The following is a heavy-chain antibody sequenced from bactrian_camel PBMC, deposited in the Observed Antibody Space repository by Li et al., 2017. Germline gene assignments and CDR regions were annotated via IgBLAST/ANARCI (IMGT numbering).Heavy chain of an antibody. Sequence: VQLVESGGGSVQPGGSLRLSCAASGFTFNTYCPAWYRQAPGRERKLVADTDRDGTRSYDDSVRGRFTISRDNAKNTVYLEVNSLQPEDTAMYYCASDGPTQEALCSYWASKRPREKSASWGQGTQVTVS. CDR1: GFTFNTYC. V-gene: IGHV3S53*01. J-gene: IGHJ4*01. D-gene: IGHD1*01. CDR2: TDRDGTR. CDR3: ASDGPTQEALCSYWASKRPREKSAS.